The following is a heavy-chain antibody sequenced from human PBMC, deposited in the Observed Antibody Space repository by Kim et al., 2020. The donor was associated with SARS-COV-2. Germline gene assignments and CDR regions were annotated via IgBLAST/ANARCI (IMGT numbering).Heavy chain of an antibody. CDR2: IDPTDSYT. D-gene: IGHD3-16*02. Sequence: GESLKISCKGSGYSFTTYWINWVRQMPGKGLEWMGRIDPTDSYTNYSPSFQGHVTISADKSISTAYLQWSSLKASDTAMYYCARRMHMITFGGVNVVDAFDIWGQGTMVTVSS. V-gene: IGHV5-10-1*01. J-gene: IGHJ3*02. CDR1: GYSFTTYW. CDR3: ARRMHMITFGGVNVVDAFDI.